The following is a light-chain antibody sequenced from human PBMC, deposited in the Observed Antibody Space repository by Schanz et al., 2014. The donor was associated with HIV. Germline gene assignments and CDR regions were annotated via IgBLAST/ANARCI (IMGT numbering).Light chain of an antibody. CDR1: QSISTH. CDR3: QQYGSSSFT. Sequence: EIVLTQSPGTLSLSPGEVGTLSCRASQSISTHLAWYQQKPGQAPTLLIYGASKRATGIPDRFIGSGSGTDFTLTITRLEPEDFAVYYCQQYGSSSFTFGPGTKVDIK. V-gene: IGKV3-20*01. J-gene: IGKJ3*01. CDR2: GAS.